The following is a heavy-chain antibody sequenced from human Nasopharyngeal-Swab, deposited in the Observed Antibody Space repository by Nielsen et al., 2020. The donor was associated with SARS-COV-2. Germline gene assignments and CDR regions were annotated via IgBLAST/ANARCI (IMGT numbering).Heavy chain of an antibody. CDR3: ARGHQYQLLFHYYYYMDV. Sequence: ASVKVSCKASGYTFTSYDINWVRQATGQGLAWMGWMNPNSGNTGYAQKFQGRVTMTRNTSISTAYMELSSLRSEDTAVYYCARGHQYQLLFHYYYYMDVWGKGTTVTVSS. D-gene: IGHD2-2*01. V-gene: IGHV1-8*01. CDR2: MNPNSGNT. J-gene: IGHJ6*03. CDR1: GYTFTSYD.